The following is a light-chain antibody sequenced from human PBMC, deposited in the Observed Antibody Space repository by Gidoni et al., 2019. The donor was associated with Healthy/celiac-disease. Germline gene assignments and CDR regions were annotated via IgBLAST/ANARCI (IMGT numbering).Light chain of an antibody. J-gene: IGKJ1*01. Sequence: DIQMIQSPSSPPASVGDRVTITCRASQSISSYLNWYQQKPGKAPKLLIYSASSLQSGVPSRFSGSGSGTDFTLTISRLQPEDFATYYCKQSYNTPWTFGQGTKVEIK. V-gene: IGKV1-39*01. CDR3: KQSYNTPWT. CDR1: QSISSY. CDR2: SAS.